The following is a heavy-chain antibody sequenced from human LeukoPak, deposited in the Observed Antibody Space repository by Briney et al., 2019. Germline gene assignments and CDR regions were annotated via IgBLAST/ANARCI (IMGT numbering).Heavy chain of an antibody. V-gene: IGHV3-30*18. CDR1: GFTFSSYG. Sequence: GGSLRLSCAASGFTFSSYGMHWVRQAPGKGLEWVAVISYDGSNKYYADSVKGRFTISRDNSKNTLYLQMNSLRAEDTAVYYCAKDRRDPDEAMVTGDRYGMDVWGQGTTVTVSS. D-gene: IGHD5-18*01. CDR3: AKDRRDPDEAMVTGDRYGMDV. CDR2: ISYDGSNK. J-gene: IGHJ6*02.